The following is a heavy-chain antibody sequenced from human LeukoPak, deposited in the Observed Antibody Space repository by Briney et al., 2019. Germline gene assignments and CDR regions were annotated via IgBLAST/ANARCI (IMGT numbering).Heavy chain of an antibody. V-gene: IGHV3-66*02. J-gene: IGHJ4*02. CDR2: IYSGGST. Sequence: TGGSLRLSCAASGFTVSSNYMSWVRQAPGKGLEWVSVIYSGGSTYYADSVKGRFTISRDNSKNTLYPQMNSLRAEDTAVYYCARAKYGSCIDYWGQGTLVTVSS. D-gene: IGHD1-26*01. CDR3: ARAKYGSCIDY. CDR1: GFTVSSNY.